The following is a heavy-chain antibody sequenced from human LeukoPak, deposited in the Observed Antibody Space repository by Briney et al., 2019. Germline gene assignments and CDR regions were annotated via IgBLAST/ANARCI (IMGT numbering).Heavy chain of an antibody. D-gene: IGHD1-26*01. CDR3: ASYVIVGASVWGY. J-gene: IGHJ4*02. CDR2: INSNSGGT. V-gene: IGHV1-2*02. Sequence: ASVKVSCKASGYTFTDYYMHWVRQAPGQGLEWMGWINSNSGGTNYAQKFQGRVTMTRDTSISTAYMELSRLRSDDTAVYYCASYVIVGASVWGYWGQGTLVTVSS. CDR1: GYTFTDYY.